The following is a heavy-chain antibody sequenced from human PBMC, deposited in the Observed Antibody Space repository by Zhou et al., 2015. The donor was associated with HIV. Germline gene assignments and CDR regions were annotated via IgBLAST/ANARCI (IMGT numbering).Heavy chain of an antibody. CDR2: IIPIFGTA. D-gene: IGHD3-22*01. CDR1: GGTFSSYA. Sequence: QVQLVQSGAEVKKPGSSVKVSCKASGGTFSSYAISWVRQAPGQGLEWMGGIIPIFGTANYAQKFQGRVTITADESTSTAYMELSSLRSEDTAVYYCARGYYDSSGYYSWAGGTIDYWGQGTLVTVSS. CDR3: ARGYYDSSGYYSWAGGTIDY. J-gene: IGHJ4*02. V-gene: IGHV1-69*01.